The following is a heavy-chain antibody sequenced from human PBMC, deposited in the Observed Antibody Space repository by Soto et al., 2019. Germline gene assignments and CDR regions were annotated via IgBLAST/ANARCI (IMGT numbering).Heavy chain of an antibody. CDR2: IFVSSTTI. CDR1: GFTFSSYS. V-gene: IGHV3-48*04. D-gene: IGHD3-9*01. CDR3: ARDKDWAFDY. Sequence: GGSLRLPCVASGFTFSSYSMVWVRQAPGKGLEWVSYIFVSSTTIYYADSVKGRFTVSGDNAKNSLFLLMNSLRAEDTAVYYCARDKDWAFDYWGQGTLVTVSS. J-gene: IGHJ4*02.